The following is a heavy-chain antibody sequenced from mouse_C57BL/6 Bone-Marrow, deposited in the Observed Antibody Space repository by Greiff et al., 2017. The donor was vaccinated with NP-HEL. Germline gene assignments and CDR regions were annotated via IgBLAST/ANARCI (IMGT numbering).Heavy chain of an antibody. V-gene: IGHV1-81*01. CDR2: IYPRSGNT. CDR3: ARSYYGSSYGFAY. J-gene: IGHJ3*01. CDR1: GYTFTSYG. Sequence: QVQLKESGAELARPGASVKLSCKASGYTFTSYGISWVKQRTGQGLEWIGEIYPRSGNTYYNEKFKGTATLTADKSSSTAYMELRSLTSEDSAVYFCARSYYGSSYGFAYWGQGTLVTVSA. D-gene: IGHD1-1*01.